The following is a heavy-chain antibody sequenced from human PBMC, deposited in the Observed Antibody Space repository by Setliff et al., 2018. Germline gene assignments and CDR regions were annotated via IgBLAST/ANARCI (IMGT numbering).Heavy chain of an antibody. V-gene: IGHV4-39*07. Sequence: SETLSLTCTVSGGSISSSSYYWGWIRQPPGKGLEWIGSIYYSGSTHYNPALKSRVTISVDTSKNQFSLKLNSVTAADTAVYYCARDLHGYNYFDYWGQGTLITVSS. D-gene: IGHD5-12*01. J-gene: IGHJ4*02. CDR3: ARDLHGYNYFDY. CDR1: GGSISSSSYY. CDR2: IYYSGST.